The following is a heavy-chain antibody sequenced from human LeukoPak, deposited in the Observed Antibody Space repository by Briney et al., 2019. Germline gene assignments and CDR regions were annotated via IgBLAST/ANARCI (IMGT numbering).Heavy chain of an antibody. CDR3: ASRPAGTTWYGVFDY. CDR1: GGPINSHY. J-gene: IGHJ4*02. D-gene: IGHD6-13*01. CDR2: IFNDGST. Sequence: SETLSLTCSVSGGPINSHYWSWIRQPPGKRLKWIGYIFNDGSTNYNPSLRSRVTMSLDTSRDQFFLRRSSVTAADTAIYYCASRPAGTTWYGVFDYWSQGTLVTVSS. V-gene: IGHV4-59*11.